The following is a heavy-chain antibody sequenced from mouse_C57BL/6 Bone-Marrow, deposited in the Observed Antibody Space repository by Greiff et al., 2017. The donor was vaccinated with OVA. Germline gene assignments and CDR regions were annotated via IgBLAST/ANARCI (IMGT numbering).Heavy chain of an antibody. CDR3: ASYDDELYAMDY. J-gene: IGHJ4*01. D-gene: IGHD2-3*01. Sequence: VQLQQPGAELVKPGASVKLSCKASGYTFTSYWMHWVKQRPGQGLEWIGMIHPNSGSTNYNEKFKSKATLTVDKSSSTAYMQLSSLTSEDSAVYYGASYDDELYAMDYWGQGTSVTVSS. V-gene: IGHV1-64*01. CDR1: GYTFTSYW. CDR2: IHPNSGST.